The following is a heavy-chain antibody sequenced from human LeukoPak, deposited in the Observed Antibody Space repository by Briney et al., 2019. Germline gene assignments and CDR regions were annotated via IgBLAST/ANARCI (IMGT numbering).Heavy chain of an antibody. V-gene: IGHV3-21*01. CDR1: GFTFSSYS. D-gene: IGHD2-15*01. CDR2: ISSSSSYI. Sequence: GGSLRLSCAASGFTFSSYSMNWVRQAPGKGLEWVSSISSSSSYIYYADSVKGRFTISRDNAKNSLYLHMNSLRAEDTAVYYCARDLSLGCSGGSSGGYFDYWGQGTLVTVSS. J-gene: IGHJ4*02. CDR3: ARDLSLGCSGGSSGGYFDY.